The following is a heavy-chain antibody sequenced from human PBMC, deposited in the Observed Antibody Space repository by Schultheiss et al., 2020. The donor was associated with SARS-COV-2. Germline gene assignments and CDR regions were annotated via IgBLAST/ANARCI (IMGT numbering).Heavy chain of an antibody. Sequence: GGSLRLSCSASGFTFSSYWMSWVRQAPGKGLEWVSYITSSGSTIHYADSVKGRFTISRDNAKNSLYLQMNSLRAEDTAVYYCARVSWGHFDYWGQGTLVTVSS. CDR1: GFTFSSYW. J-gene: IGHJ4*02. V-gene: IGHV3-48*04. D-gene: IGHD7-27*01. CDR2: ITSSGSTI. CDR3: ARVSWGHFDY.